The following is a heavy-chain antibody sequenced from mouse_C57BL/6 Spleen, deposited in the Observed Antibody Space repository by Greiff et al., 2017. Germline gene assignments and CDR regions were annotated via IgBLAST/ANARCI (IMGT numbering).Heavy chain of an antibody. D-gene: IGHD2-5*01. V-gene: IGHV1-82*01. CDR2: IYPGDGDT. Sequence: QVQLQQSGPELVKPGASVKISCKASGYAFSSSWMNWVKQRPGKGLEWIGRIYPGDGDTNYNGKFKGKATLTADKSSSTAYMQLSSLTSEDSAVYFCARHYSNYVYAMDYWGQGTSVTVSS. CDR1: GYAFSSSW. J-gene: IGHJ4*01. CDR3: ARHYSNYVYAMDY.